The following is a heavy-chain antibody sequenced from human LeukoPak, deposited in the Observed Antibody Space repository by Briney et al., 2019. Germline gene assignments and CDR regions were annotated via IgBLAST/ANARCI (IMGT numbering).Heavy chain of an antibody. V-gene: IGHV4-34*01. CDR2: INHSGST. J-gene: IGHJ5*02. D-gene: IGHD3-22*01. CDR3: ARFTYYDNP. Sequence: SETLSLTCAVYGGSFSGYYWSWIRQPPGKGLEWIGEINHSGSTNYNPSLKSRVTISVDTSKNQFSLKLSSVTAADTAVYYCARFTYYDNPWGQGTPVTVSS. CDR1: GGSFSGYY.